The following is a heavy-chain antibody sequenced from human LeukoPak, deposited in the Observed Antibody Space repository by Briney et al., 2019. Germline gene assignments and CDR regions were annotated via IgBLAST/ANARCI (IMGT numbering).Heavy chain of an antibody. CDR2: ISSSSSYI. V-gene: IGHV3-21*01. J-gene: IGHJ6*02. CDR1: GFTFSSYS. D-gene: IGHD2-2*01. Sequence: GGSLRLSCAASGFTFSSYSMNWVRQAPGKGLEWVSSISSSSSYIYYADSVKGRFTISRDNAKNSLYLQMNSLRAEDTAVYYCAREEVVPAAMSYYYYGMDVWGQGTTVTVSS. CDR3: AREEVVPAAMSYYYYGMDV.